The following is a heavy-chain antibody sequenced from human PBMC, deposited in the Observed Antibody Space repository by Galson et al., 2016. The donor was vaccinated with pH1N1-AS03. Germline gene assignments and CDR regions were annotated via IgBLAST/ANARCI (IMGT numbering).Heavy chain of an antibody. J-gene: IGHJ2*01. D-gene: IGHD3-22*01. V-gene: IGHV4-39*07. CDR2: LYYGGST. CDR1: GGSISSSAYY. Sequence: SETLSLTCTVSGGSISSSAYYWGWIRQPPGKGLEWIGSLYYGGSTYYSPSLKTRVTISVDTSKNHFSLKLNSVTAADTAVYYCAAPYYDSSDDGGYFDLWGRGTLVSVSS. CDR3: AAPYYDSSDDGGYFDL.